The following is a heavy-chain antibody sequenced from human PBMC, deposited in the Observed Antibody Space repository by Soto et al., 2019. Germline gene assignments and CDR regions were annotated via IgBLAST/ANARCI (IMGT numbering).Heavy chain of an antibody. Sequence: EVQLLESGGDVVRPGGSLRLSCAASGFTFSSYAMGWVRQAPGKGLEWVAGVSRAGTYTFYADSVRGRFSISRDNSRDTVDLYMNALRGDDMAVHFCVKYTVSEDLGESWGQGTLVSVSS. D-gene: IGHD3-16*01. V-gene: IGHV3-23*01. CDR1: GFTFSSYA. J-gene: IGHJ5*02. CDR2: VSRAGTYT. CDR3: VKYTVSEDLGES.